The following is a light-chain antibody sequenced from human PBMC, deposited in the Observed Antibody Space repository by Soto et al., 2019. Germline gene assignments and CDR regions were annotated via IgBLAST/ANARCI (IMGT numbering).Light chain of an antibody. CDR1: QPVSSNF. CDR3: QQYANSPIT. Sequence: PGESATLSCRASQPVSSNFLAWYQQKPGQAPRLLIYGVSSRASGIPDRFFGSGSGTDFTLTINRLEPEDFAVYYCQQYANSPITFGQGTRLEIK. CDR2: GVS. J-gene: IGKJ5*01. V-gene: IGKV3-20*01.